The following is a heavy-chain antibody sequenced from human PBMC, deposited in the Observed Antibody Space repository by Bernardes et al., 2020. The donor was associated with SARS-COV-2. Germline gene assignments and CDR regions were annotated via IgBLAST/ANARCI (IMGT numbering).Heavy chain of an antibody. D-gene: IGHD1-26*01. V-gene: IGHV3-49*04. Sequence: GALKISCATSGFTFANYAMTWVRQAPGTGLEWVGVIRSKPYGGTTEYAASVKGRFIISRDDSKSFVYLQMNSLKIEDTAVYFCAGSFYAFYLDYWGKGTPVTVSS. CDR1: GFTFANYA. J-gene: IGHJ4*02. CDR2: IRSKPYGGTT. CDR3: AGSFYAFYLDY.